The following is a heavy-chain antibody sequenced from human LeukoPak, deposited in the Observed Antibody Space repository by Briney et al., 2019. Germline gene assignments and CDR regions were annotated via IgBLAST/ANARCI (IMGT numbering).Heavy chain of an antibody. D-gene: IGHD3-3*01. CDR1: GVKFSYYW. CDR3: ATYSYYDFWSGYYTSTGPQGRAFDY. Sequence: GGSLRLSCAASGVKFSYYWMSGVRQAPGKGLEIGANIKQDGSEQYYVESMKGRFTISRDNAKNPLYLQMNSLRAEDTAVYYCATYSYYDFWSGYYTSTGPQGRAFDYWGQGTLVTVSS. V-gene: IGHV3-7*01. J-gene: IGHJ4*02. CDR2: IKQDGSEQ.